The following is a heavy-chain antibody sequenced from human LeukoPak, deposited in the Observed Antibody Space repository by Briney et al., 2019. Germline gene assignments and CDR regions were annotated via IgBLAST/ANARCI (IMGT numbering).Heavy chain of an antibody. V-gene: IGHV1-69*01. D-gene: IGHD5-12*01. J-gene: IGHJ4*02. CDR1: GGTFSSYA. Sequence: SVKVSCKASGGTFSSYAISWVRQAPGQGLEWMGGIIPIFGTANYAQKFQGRVTITADESTSTAYMELRSLRSDDTAVYYCAREEWLRKAVDYWGQGTLVTVSS. CDR2: IIPIFGTA. CDR3: AREEWLRKAVDY.